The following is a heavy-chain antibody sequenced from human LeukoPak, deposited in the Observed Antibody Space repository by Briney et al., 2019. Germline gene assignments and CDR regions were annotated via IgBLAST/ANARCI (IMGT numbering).Heavy chain of an antibody. Sequence: SVKVSCKASGGTFSSYAISWERQAPGQGLEWMGRIVPILGIANYAQKFQGRVTITADKSTSTAYMELSSLRSEDTAVYYCASPMVRGVIKSYYYGMDVWGQGTTVTVSS. V-gene: IGHV1-69*04. CDR2: IVPILGIA. CDR1: GGTFSSYA. D-gene: IGHD3-10*01. J-gene: IGHJ6*02. CDR3: ASPMVRGVIKSYYYGMDV.